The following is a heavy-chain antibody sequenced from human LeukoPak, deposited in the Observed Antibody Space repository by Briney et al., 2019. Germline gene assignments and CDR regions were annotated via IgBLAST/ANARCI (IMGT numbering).Heavy chain of an antibody. CDR2: INHSGSA. D-gene: IGHD4-11*01. Sequence: SETLSLTCGLFGRSIIGYHWNWIRQSPGKGLEWIGEINHSGSANYNPSFKSRVTISLDTSKNQFSLELRSVTAADTAVYYCARDPTTVVSVPYYFDDWGQGTLVTVSS. CDR3: ARDPTTVVSVPYYFDD. CDR1: GRSIIGYH. J-gene: IGHJ4*02. V-gene: IGHV4-34*01.